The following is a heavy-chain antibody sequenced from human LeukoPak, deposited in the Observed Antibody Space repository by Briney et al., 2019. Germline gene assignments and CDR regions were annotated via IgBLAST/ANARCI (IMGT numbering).Heavy chain of an antibody. V-gene: IGHV3-21*01. J-gene: IGHJ5*02. Sequence: GGSLRLSCAASGFTFSSYSMNWVRQAPGKGLEWVSSINSSSSYIYYADSVKGRFTISRDNAKNSLYLQMNSLRAEDTAVYYCAREAGGRFLEWLPTNWFDPWGQGTLVTVSS. D-gene: IGHD3-3*01. CDR2: INSSSSYI. CDR3: AREAGGRFLEWLPTNWFDP. CDR1: GFTFSSYS.